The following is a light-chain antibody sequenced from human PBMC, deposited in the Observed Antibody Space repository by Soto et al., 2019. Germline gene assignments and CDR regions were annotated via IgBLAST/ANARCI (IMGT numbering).Light chain of an antibody. Sequence: EIVFTQSPGTLSLSPGERATLSCRASQSVRSYFAWYQQKPGQAPSLLIYGASTRATGIPARFSGSGSGTDFTLTISSLEPEDFAVYSCQQYGTSPQTFGRGTRWIS. CDR1: QSVRSY. J-gene: IGKJ1*01. CDR3: QQYGTSPQT. V-gene: IGKV3-20*01. CDR2: GAS.